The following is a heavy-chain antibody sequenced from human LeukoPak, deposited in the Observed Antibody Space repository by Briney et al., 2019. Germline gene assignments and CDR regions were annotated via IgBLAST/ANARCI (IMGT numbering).Heavy chain of an antibody. D-gene: IGHD3-10*01. V-gene: IGHV4-59*01. J-gene: IGHJ4*02. CDR2: IYYSGST. CDR3: ARVRGSRAFDY. Sequence: SETLSLTCTVSGASITSYYWSWIRQPPGKGLEWIGYIYYSGSTNYNPSLKSRVTISVDTSKNQFSLKLSSVTAADTAVYYCARVRGSRAFDYWGQGTLVTVSS. CDR1: GASITSYY.